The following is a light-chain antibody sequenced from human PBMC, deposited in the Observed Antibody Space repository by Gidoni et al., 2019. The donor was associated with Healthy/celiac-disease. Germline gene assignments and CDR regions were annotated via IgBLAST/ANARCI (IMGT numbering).Light chain of an antibody. CDR1: QSLVYSSNNKNY. V-gene: IGKV4-1*01. CDR3: QQYYGTPIT. Sequence: DIVMTQETDSMAGSLGARATINCKSSQSLVYSSNNKNYLAWYQQKPGQPPTLLIYWASTLESGVPARFIGSGSVTDFPLTISSLQPEDLAVYYCQQYYGTPITFGPXTRLEIK. J-gene: IGKJ5*01. CDR2: WAS.